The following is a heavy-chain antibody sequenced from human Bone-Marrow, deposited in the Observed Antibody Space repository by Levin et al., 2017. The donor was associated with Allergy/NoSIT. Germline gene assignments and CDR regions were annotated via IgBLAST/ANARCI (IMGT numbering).Heavy chain of an antibody. CDR3: ARDWSPTGANHDPLDP. D-gene: IGHD7-27*01. J-gene: IGHJ5*02. CDR2: ISSSGSTI. V-gene: IGHV3-11*01. CDR1: GFTFSDYY. Sequence: GESLKISCAASGFTFSDYYMSWIRQAPGKGLEWVSYISSSGSTIYYADSVKGRFTISRDNAKNSLYLQMNSLRAEDTAVYYCARDWSPTGANHDPLDPWGQGTLVTVSS.